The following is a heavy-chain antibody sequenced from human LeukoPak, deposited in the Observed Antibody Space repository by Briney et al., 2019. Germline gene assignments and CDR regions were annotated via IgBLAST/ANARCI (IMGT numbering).Heavy chain of an antibody. CDR3: ARTRRIAATGARGAFDI. D-gene: IGHD6-13*01. CDR1: GDSISSNSFY. Sequence: SETMSLTCGVTGDSISSNSFYWSWIRQPAGKGLEWIGHIYNPSLKSRVTILLDTSKNQFSLKLRSVTAADTAVYYCARTRRIAATGARGAFDIWGRGTMVTVSS. CDR2: I. V-gene: IGHV4-61*09. J-gene: IGHJ3*02.